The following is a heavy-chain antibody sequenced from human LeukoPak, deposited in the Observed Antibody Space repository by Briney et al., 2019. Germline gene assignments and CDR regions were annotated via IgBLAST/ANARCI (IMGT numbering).Heavy chain of an antibody. J-gene: IGHJ4*02. CDR1: GFTFDDYA. V-gene: IGHV3-21*01. CDR2: ISSSSSYI. CDR3: ARDGMSSGYYYSPLDY. Sequence: GGSLRLSCAASGFTFDDYAMHWVRQAPGKGLEWVSSISSSSSYIYYADSVKGRFTISRDNAKNSLYLQMNSLRAEDTAVYYCARDGMSSGYYYSPLDYWGQGTLVTVSS. D-gene: IGHD3-22*01.